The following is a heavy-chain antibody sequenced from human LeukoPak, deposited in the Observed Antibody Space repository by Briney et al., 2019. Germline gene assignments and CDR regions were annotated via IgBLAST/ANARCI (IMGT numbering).Heavy chain of an antibody. CDR2: IDSSSSTV. V-gene: IGHV3-48*02. CDR1: GFTFSSYS. CDR3: ARDPTISGSYSDY. D-gene: IGHD1-26*01. J-gene: IGHJ4*02. Sequence: GGSLRLSCAASGFTFSSYSMNWVRQAPGKGLEWVSYIDSSSSTVLYADSVKGRFTISRDNAKNSLYLQMSSLRDEDTAVYYCARDPTISGSYSDYWGQGTLVTVSS.